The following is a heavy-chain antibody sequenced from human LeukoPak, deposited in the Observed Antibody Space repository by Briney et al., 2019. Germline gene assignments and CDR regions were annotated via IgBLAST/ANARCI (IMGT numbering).Heavy chain of an antibody. V-gene: IGHV3-23*01. CDR3: AKHKGDGDYYYYYMDV. J-gene: IGHJ6*03. CDR2: ISGSGGST. CDR1: GFTFSSYA. D-gene: IGHD3-16*01. Sequence: GGSLRLSCAASGFTFSSYAMSWVRQAPGKGLEWVSAISGSGGSTYYADSVKGRFTISRDNSKNTLYLQMNSLRAEDTAVYYCAKHKGDGDYYYYYMDVWGKGTTVTVSS.